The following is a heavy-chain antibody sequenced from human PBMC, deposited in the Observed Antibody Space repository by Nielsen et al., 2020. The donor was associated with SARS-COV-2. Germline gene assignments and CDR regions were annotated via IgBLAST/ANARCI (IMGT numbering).Heavy chain of an antibody. V-gene: IGHV4-39*01. CDR3: TSRGDYGDYGELGYYYYYGMDV. CDR2: IFYSGST. D-gene: IGHD4-17*01. J-gene: IGHJ6*02. Sequence: WIRQPPGKGLEWIGSIFYSGSTYYNPSLKSRVTISVDTSKNQFSLKLSSVTAADTAVYYCTSRGDYGDYGELGYYYYYGMDVWGQGTTGTVSS.